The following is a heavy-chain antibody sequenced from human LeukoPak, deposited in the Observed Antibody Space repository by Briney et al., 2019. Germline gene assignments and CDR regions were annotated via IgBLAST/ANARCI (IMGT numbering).Heavy chain of an antibody. Sequence: PSETLSLTCTVYGGSFSGYYWSWIRQPPGKGLEWIGEINHSGSTNYNPSLKSRVTISVDTSKNQFSLKLSSVTAADTAVYYCARRKRWLQWHYYMDVWGKGTTVTVSS. CDR3: ARRKRWLQWHYYMDV. V-gene: IGHV4-34*01. J-gene: IGHJ6*03. D-gene: IGHD5-24*01. CDR2: INHSGST. CDR1: GGSFSGYY.